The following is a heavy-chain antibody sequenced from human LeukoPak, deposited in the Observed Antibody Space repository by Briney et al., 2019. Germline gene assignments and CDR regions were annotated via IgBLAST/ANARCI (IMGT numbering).Heavy chain of an antibody. Sequence: TSETLSLTCTVSGGSISSSSYHWGWIRQPPGKGLEWIGSIYYSGSTYYNPSLKNRVTISVDTSKNQLSLKLSSVTAADTAVYYCARHKRGYDSNWFDPWGQGTLVTVSS. V-gene: IGHV4-39*01. CDR2: IYYSGST. J-gene: IGHJ5*02. CDR3: ARHKRGYDSNWFDP. CDR1: GGSISSSSYH. D-gene: IGHD3-22*01.